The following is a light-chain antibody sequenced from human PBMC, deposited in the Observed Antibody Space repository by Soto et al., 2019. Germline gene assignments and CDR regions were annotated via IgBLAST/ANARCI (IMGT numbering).Light chain of an antibody. V-gene: IGKV3-15*01. CDR2: CAS. CDR3: QQYNNLPALT. CDR1: QSVSSN. J-gene: IGKJ4*01. Sequence: EIVMTQSPATLSLSPGERATLSCRASQSVSSNFAWYQQKPGQAPRLLVYCASTRAPGLPARFSGSGSGTEFTLTLSSLESEDFAVYHCQQYNNLPALTFGGGTKVEIK.